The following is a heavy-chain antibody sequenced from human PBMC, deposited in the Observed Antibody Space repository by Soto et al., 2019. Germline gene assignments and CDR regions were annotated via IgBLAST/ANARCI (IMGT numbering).Heavy chain of an antibody. CDR1: GGTFSSYA. CDR2: IIPIFGTA. Sequence: QVQLVQSGAEVKKPGSSVKVSCKASGGTFSSYAISWVRQAPGQGLEWMGGIIPIFGTANYAQKFQGRVTITADESTSTAYMELSSLRSEDTAVYYCARDLSRSSSWPYYYYGMDVWGQGTTVTVSS. CDR3: ARDLSRSSSWPYYYYGMDV. V-gene: IGHV1-69*01. J-gene: IGHJ6*02. D-gene: IGHD6-13*01.